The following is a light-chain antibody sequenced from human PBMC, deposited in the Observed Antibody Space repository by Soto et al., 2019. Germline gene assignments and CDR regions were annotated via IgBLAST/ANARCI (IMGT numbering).Light chain of an antibody. CDR1: QGITKS. V-gene: IGKV1-17*01. Sequence: DIQMTQSPSSLSSSLGDRVTITCRASQGITKSLVWIQQKPGRVPRRLIYAASSLQSGVPSRFSGSGSGTEVTLTISSLQNEDSATYYCLQYNSYTVTFGGGTKVDIK. CDR3: LQYNSYTVT. CDR2: AAS. J-gene: IGKJ4*01.